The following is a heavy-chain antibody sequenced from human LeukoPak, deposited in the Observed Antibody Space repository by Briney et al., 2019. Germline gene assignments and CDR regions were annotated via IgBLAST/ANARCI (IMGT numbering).Heavy chain of an antibody. CDR2: IYSGGST. CDR3: VRVALYYYGSESFYFFEH. V-gene: IGHV3-66*01. D-gene: IGHD3-10*01. CDR1: EFSVGSNY. Sequence: GGSLRLSCAASEFSVGSNYMTWVRQAPGKGLEWVSLIYSGGSTYYADSVKGRFTISRDNAKNSLYLLMNTLRVEDTAIYYCVRVALYYYGSESFYFFEHWGQGTPVTASS. J-gene: IGHJ4*02.